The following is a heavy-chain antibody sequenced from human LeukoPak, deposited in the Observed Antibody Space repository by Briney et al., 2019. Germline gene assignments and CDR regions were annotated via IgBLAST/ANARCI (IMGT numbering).Heavy chain of an antibody. CDR3: ARDPITMVRGVNYAFDI. J-gene: IGHJ3*02. V-gene: IGHV3-21*01. D-gene: IGHD3-10*01. CDR1: GFTFSSYS. CDR2: ISSSSSYI. Sequence: GGSLRLSCAASGFTFSSYSINWVRQAPGKGLEWVSSISSSSSYIYYADSVKGRFTISRDNAKNSLYLQMNSLRAEDTAVYYCARDPITMVRGVNYAFDIWGQGTMVTVSS.